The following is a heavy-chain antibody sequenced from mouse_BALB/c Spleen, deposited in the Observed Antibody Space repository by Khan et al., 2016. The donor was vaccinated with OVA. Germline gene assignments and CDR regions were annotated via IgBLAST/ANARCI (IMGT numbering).Heavy chain of an antibody. CDR3: ARGGWSYAMDY. Sequence: VQLQQPGAELVKPGASVKLSCTVSGFNIKDTYMHWVKQRPEQGLEWIGRIDPANGNTKYDPKFQDKATITVDTSSNAAYLQLSSLTSDDTAVYYCARGGWSYAMDYWGQGTSVTVSS. CDR2: IDPANGNT. J-gene: IGHJ4*01. V-gene: IGHV14-3*02. CDR1: GFNIKDTY. D-gene: IGHD1-1*02.